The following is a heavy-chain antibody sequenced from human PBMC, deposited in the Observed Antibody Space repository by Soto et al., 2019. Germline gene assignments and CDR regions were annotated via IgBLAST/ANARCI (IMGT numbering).Heavy chain of an antibody. D-gene: IGHD3-10*01. V-gene: IGHV4-39*01. CDR2: NDYSGST. CDR3: AKGGSGSDSNAFDI. CDR1: GCSISSSSYY. Sequence: QLQLQESGPGLVKPSETLSLTCTVSGCSISSSSYYWGWIRQPPGKGLEWIGSNDYSGSTYYNPSHKSRVAISVDTSKTQSSLKVGSVNAADTAVYYCAKGGSGSDSNAFDIWGQGKMVTVSS. J-gene: IGHJ3*02.